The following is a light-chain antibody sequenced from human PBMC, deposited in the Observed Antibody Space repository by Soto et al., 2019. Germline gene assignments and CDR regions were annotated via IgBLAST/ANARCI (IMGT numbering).Light chain of an antibody. CDR3: QQYNSSPYT. CDR1: QSISSW. V-gene: IGKV1-5*03. CDR2: KAS. J-gene: IGKJ2*01. Sequence: DIQMTQSPSTLSASVGDRVTITCRASQSISSWLAWYQQEPGKAPKILIYKASSLESGVPSRFSGSGSGTEFTLTISSLQPDDFATYYCQQYNSSPYTFGQGTKLEIK.